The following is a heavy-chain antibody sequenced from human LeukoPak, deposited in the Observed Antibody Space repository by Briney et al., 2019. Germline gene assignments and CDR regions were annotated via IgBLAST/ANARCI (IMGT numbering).Heavy chain of an antibody. CDR2: IYYGGST. J-gene: IGHJ4*02. CDR3: ARDRVVIAALVY. CDR1: GGSISTSTYY. V-gene: IGHV4-39*07. Sequence: SETLSLTCTVSGGSISTSTYYWGWIRQPPGKGLEWTASIYYGGSTYYNPSLKSRVTISIDTAKNQFSLRLSSVTAADTAVYYCARDRVVIAALVYWGQGTLVTVSS. D-gene: IGHD6-6*01.